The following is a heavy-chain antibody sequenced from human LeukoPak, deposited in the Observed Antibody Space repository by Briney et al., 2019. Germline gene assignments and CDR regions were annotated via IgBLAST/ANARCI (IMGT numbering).Heavy chain of an antibody. V-gene: IGHV3-23*01. D-gene: IGHD1-14*01. Sequence: GGSLRLSCAASGFTFSNYGMSWVRQAPGKGLEWVSSISGSGDSTYYVDFVKGRFTISRDNSKSTLYLQMNSLRGEDTAVYYCARGYDWYFDLWGRGTLVTVSS. CDR1: GFTFSNYG. J-gene: IGHJ2*01. CDR3: ARGYDWYFDL. CDR2: ISGSGDST.